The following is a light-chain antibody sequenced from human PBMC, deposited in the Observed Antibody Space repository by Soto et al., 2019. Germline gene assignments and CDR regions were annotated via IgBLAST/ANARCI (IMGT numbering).Light chain of an antibody. J-gene: IGLJ2*01. V-gene: IGLV2-14*03. Sequence: QSALTQPASVSGSPGQSIAISYIGTSSDVGAYNYVSWYQQHPGKAPKLVIYDVNNRPSGVSNRFSGSKSGNTASLTISGLQAEDEADYYCGSYTTSGSVVFGGGTKLTVL. CDR3: GSYTTSGSVV. CDR1: SSDVGAYNY. CDR2: DVN.